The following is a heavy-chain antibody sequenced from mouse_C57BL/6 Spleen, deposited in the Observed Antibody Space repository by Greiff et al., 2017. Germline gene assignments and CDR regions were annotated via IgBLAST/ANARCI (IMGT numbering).Heavy chain of an antibody. CDR2: ISDGGSYT. J-gene: IGHJ2*01. CDR3: ARDLYDYDGY. CDR1: GFTFSSYA. V-gene: IGHV5-4*01. D-gene: IGHD2-4*01. Sequence: DVKLVESGGGLVKPGGSLKLSCAASGFTFSSYAMSWVRQTPEKRLEWVATISDGGSYTYYPDNVKGRFTISRDNAKNNLYLQMSHLKSEDTAMYYCARDLYDYDGYWGQGTTLTVSS.